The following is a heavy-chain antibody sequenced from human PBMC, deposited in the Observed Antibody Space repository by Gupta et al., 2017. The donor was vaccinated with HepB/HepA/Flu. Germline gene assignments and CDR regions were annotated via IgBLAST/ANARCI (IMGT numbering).Heavy chain of an antibody. CDR1: GFTFSHYA. V-gene: IGHV3-23*01. J-gene: IGHJ3*02. Sequence: EVQLLESGGGLAQPGGSLRLSCAASGFTFSHYAMSWVRQAPGKGLEWVSAISGAGGDSIYADAVKGRFTISRDQSKNTLYLQMNSLRLEDTATYYCGKDRVGTSGDYYHHDAFDIWGRGTKVTVSS. CDR2: ISGAGGDS. CDR3: GKDRVGTSGDYYHHDAFDI. D-gene: IGHD3-22*01.